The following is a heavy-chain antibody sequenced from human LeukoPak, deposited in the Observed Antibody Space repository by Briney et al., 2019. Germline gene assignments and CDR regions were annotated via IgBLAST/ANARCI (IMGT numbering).Heavy chain of an antibody. CDR3: ARDITMLRGLLGYYYGMDV. CDR1: EFTFSTYS. V-gene: IGHV3-48*02. J-gene: IGHJ6*02. D-gene: IGHD3-10*01. CDR2: ISSGSGTI. Sequence: SGGSLRPSCAASEFTFSTYSMNWVRQAPGKGLEWVAYISSGSGTISYADSVKGRFTSSRDNAKNSLYLQMNSLRDEDTAVYYCARDITMLRGLLGYYYGMDVWGQGTTVTVSS.